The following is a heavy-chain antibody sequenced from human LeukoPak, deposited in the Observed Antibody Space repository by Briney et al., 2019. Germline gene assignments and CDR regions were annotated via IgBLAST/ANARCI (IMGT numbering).Heavy chain of an antibody. CDR2: IEASDVNT. CDR1: RFAFSAYA. J-gene: IGHJ5*02. D-gene: IGHD6-19*01. Sequence: GGSLRLSCAASRFAFSAYAMYWVRQAPGKGLEWVSCIEASDVNTYYADSVKGRFTISRDNSKNTLYLQMSSLRAEDTAVYYCAKGSGSGWYGWFDPWGQGTLVTVSS. CDR3: AKGSGSGWYGWFDP. V-gene: IGHV3-23*01.